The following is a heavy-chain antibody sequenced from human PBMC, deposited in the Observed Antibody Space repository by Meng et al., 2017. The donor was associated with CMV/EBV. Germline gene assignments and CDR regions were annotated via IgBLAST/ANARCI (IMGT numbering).Heavy chain of an antibody. CDR2: IYTSGST. D-gene: IGHD3-10*01. Sequence: GRLQESGPGRVNPSQTLSLTCTASGGSISSGSYYWSWIRQPAGKGLEWIGRIYTSGSTNYNPSLKSRVTISVDTSKNQFSLKLSSVTAADTAVYYCARGLITMVRGVPFDYWGQGTLVTVSS. V-gene: IGHV4-61*02. CDR1: GGSISSGSYY. J-gene: IGHJ4*02. CDR3: ARGLITMVRGVPFDY.